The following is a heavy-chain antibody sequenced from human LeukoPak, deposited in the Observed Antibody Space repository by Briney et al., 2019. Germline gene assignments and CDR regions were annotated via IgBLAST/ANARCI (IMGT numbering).Heavy chain of an antibody. Sequence: PGGSLRLSCAASGFTVSSNYVSWVRQAPGKGLEWVSVIYSGGSTYYADSVKGRFTISRDNSKNTLYLQMNSLRAEDTAVYYCARVPTTVTTVYFDYWGQGTLVTVSS. CDR3: ARVPTTVTTVYFDY. CDR2: IYSGGST. V-gene: IGHV3-53*01. J-gene: IGHJ4*02. D-gene: IGHD4-17*01. CDR1: GFTVSSNY.